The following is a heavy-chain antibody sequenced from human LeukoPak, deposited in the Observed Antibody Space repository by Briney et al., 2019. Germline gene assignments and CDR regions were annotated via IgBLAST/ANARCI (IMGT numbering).Heavy chain of an antibody. J-gene: IGHJ4*02. CDR1: GGSFSGYY. Sequence: SETLSLTCAVYGGSFSGYYWSWIRQPPGKGLEWIGEINHSRNTNYNPSLKSRVTISVDTSKNQFSLKVSSVTAADTAVYYCARARRDSGYYNVDYWGQGALVTVTS. CDR3: ARARRDSGYYNVDY. CDR2: INHSRNT. V-gene: IGHV4-34*01. D-gene: IGHD3-3*01.